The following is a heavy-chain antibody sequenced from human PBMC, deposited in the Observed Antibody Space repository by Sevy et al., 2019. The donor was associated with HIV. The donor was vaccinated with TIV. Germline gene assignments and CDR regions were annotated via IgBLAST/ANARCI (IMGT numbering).Heavy chain of an antibody. J-gene: IGHJ6*02. V-gene: IGHV3-11*01. CDR3: ARESRRCSNGVCYGYYGLDV. CDR2: ISLSGSTI. D-gene: IGHD2-8*01. Sequence: GGSLRLSCAASGSIFSDYYMSWIRQAPGKGLEWVSYISLSGSTIYYADSVKGRFTISRDNAKNSLYLQMNSLRAEDTAVYFCARESRRCSNGVCYGYYGLDVWGQGTTVTVSS. CDR1: GSIFSDYY.